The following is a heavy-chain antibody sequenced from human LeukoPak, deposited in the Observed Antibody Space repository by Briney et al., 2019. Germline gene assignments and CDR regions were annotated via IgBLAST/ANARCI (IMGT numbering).Heavy chain of an antibody. CDR3: ASWNFGNWFDH. V-gene: IGHV3-48*01. D-gene: IGHD3-10*01. CDR2: ISSSSSTM. Sequence: GSLRLSCAASGFTFSSYSMNWVRQAPGKGLEWVSYISSSSSTMYYADSVKSRFTISRGNAKNSLYLQMNSLRAEDTAVYYCASWNFGNWFDHWGQGTLVIVSS. CDR1: GFTFSSYS. J-gene: IGHJ5*02.